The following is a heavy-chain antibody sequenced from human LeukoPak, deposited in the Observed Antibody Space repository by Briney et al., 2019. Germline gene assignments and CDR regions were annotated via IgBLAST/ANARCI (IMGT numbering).Heavy chain of an antibody. J-gene: IGHJ3*01. V-gene: IGHV1-18*01. CDR3: AREVDSAMVNAFDF. D-gene: IGHD5-18*01. Sequence: ASVNVSCKASGYTFTYYGNNWVRLAPGQGLEWMGWVSGYNGNTRYAQNFQGRLTLTTDTSTNIAYMELMRLRSDDTAVYYCAREVDSAMVNAFDFWGQGTLVTVSS. CDR2: VSGYNGNT. CDR1: GYTFTYYG.